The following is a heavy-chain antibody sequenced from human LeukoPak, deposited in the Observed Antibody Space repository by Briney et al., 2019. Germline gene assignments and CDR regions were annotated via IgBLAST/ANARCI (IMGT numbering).Heavy chain of an antibody. CDR1: GFTFSSYW. CDR3: VQSSPTIDY. Sequence: PGGSLRLSCAASGFTFSSYWMHWVRQAPGKGLVWVSRINSDGSSTTYADSVKGRFTISRDNSKNTLYLQMNSLRAEDTAVYYCVQSSPTIDYWGQGTLATVSS. V-gene: IGHV3-74*01. J-gene: IGHJ4*02. CDR2: INSDGSST. D-gene: IGHD5-12*01.